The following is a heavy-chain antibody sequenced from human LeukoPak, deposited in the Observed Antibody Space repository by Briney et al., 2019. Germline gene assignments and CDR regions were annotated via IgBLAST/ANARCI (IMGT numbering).Heavy chain of an antibody. CDR2: IRYDGSNK. CDR3: AKSYGDYGYYYYYMDV. D-gene: IGHD4-17*01. Sequence: PGGSLRLSCAASGFTFSSYGMHWVPQAPGKGLEWVAFIRYDGSNKYYADSVKGRFTISRDNSKNTLYLQMNSLRAEDTAVYYCAKSYGDYGYYYYYMDVWGKGTTVTVS. CDR1: GFTFSSYG. J-gene: IGHJ6*03. V-gene: IGHV3-30*02.